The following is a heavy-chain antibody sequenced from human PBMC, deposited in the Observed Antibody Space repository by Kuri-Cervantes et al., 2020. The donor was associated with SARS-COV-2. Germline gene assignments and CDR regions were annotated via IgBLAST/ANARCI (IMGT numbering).Heavy chain of an antibody. D-gene: IGHD2-15*01. J-gene: IGHJ4*02. Sequence: GASLKISCAASGFTFSSYAMSWVRQAPGKGLEWVSAISGSGGSTYYADSVKGRFTISRDNSKNTLYLQMNSLGAEDTAVYYCAKTLPQPSAYFDYWGQGTLVTVSS. CDR1: GFTFSSYA. V-gene: IGHV3-23*01. CDR2: ISGSGGST. CDR3: AKTLPQPSAYFDY.